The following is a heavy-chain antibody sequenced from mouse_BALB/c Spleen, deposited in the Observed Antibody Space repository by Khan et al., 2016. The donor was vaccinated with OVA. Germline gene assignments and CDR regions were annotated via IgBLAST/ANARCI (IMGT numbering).Heavy chain of an antibody. CDR3: ARLIYYDYDRYGLDC. Sequence: QVQLKESGPGLVAPSQSLSITCTVSGFSLTSYGVSWVRQPPGKGLEWPGIIWGDGSTHYHSGLRSRLSISKDNSKSQVFLNLNSLHIDDTATYVCARLIYYDYDRYGLDCWGQGTSVTFSS. V-gene: IGHV2-3*01. CDR1: GFSLTSYG. J-gene: IGHJ4*01. CDR2: IWGDGST. D-gene: IGHD2-4*01.